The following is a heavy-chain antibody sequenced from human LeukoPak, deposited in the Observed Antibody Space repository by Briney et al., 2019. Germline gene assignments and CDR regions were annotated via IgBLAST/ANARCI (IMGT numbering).Heavy chain of an antibody. Sequence: GASLRLSCAASGFTFSNYAMSWVRQAPGKGLDLVSAITGSGGNTYYADSVKGRFTISRDNSKNTVFLQMNSLRAEDTAVYYCAKWGDYDVLTGYYVSDYWGQGTLVTVSS. CDR2: ITGSGGNT. CDR3: AKWGDYDVLTGYYVSDY. D-gene: IGHD3-9*01. V-gene: IGHV3-23*01. CDR1: GFTFSNYA. J-gene: IGHJ4*02.